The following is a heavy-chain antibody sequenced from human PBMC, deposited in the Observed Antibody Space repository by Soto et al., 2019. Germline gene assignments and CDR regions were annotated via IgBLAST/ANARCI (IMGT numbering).Heavy chain of an antibody. Sequence: EVQLLESGGGLVQPGGSLRLSCAASGFTFSISAMTWVRQAPGKGLEWVSTVSGSGDYTYFADSVKGRFTLSRDNSKRMVYLQMNSLRAEDTALYYCARGTGTFDYWGQGTLVTVAS. CDR1: GFTFSISA. CDR3: ARGTGTFDY. J-gene: IGHJ4*02. V-gene: IGHV3-23*01. D-gene: IGHD1-1*01. CDR2: VSGSGDYT.